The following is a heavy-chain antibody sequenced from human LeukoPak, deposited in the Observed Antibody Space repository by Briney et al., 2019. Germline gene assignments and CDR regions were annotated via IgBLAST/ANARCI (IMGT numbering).Heavy chain of an antibody. CDR3: ARATGSSNYAPYYFDY. Sequence: GGSLRLSCAASGFTFSSYAMHWVRQAPGKGLEWVAVISYDGSNKYYADSVKGRFTISRDNSKNTLYLQMNSLRAEDTAVYYCARATGSSNYAPYYFDYWGQGTLVTVSS. J-gene: IGHJ4*02. D-gene: IGHD4-11*01. CDR1: GFTFSSYA. V-gene: IGHV3-30-3*01. CDR2: ISYDGSNK.